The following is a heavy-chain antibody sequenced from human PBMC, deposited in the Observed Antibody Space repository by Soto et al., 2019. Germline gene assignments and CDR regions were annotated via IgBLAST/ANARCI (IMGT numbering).Heavy chain of an antibody. J-gene: IGHJ4*02. V-gene: IGHV1-69*02. Sequence: QVQLVQSGAEVKKPGSSVKVSCKASGGTFSSYSISWVRQAPGQGLEWMGRIIPILGIANYAQKFQGRVTIYADKSPSNAQLGLSSLRAEGTGVYPFSRGGVAGFEYWGQGTLVTVSS. CDR3: SRGGVAGFEY. CDR2: IIPILGIA. D-gene: IGHD6-19*01. CDR1: GGTFSSYS.